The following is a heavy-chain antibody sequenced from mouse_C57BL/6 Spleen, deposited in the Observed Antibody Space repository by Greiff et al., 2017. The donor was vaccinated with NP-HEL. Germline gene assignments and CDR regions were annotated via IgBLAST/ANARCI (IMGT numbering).Heavy chain of an antibody. Sequence: EVKLVESGGGLVKPGGSLKLSCAASGFTFSDYGMHWVRQAPEKGLEWVAYISSGSSTIYYADTVKGRFTISRDNATNTLFLQMTSLRSEDTAMYYCARWYYYAMDYWGQGTSVTVSS. J-gene: IGHJ4*01. V-gene: IGHV5-17*01. CDR1: GFTFSDYG. CDR2: ISSGSSTI. CDR3: ARWYYYAMDY.